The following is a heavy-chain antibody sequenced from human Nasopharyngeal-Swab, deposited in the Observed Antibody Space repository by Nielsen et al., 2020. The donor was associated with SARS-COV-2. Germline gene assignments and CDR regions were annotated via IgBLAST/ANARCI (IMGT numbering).Heavy chain of an antibody. D-gene: IGHD3-22*01. CDR2: IYYSGST. CDR3: ARLRNYDSSGYSTYYFDY. Sequence: WIRQPPGKGLEWIGYIYYSGSTNYNPSLKSRVTISVDTSKNQFSLKLSSETAADTAVYYCARLRNYDSSGYSTYYFDYWGQGTLVTVSS. V-gene: IGHV4-61*07. J-gene: IGHJ4*02.